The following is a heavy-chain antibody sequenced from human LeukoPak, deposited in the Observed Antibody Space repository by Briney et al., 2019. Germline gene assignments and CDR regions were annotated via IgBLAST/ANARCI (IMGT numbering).Heavy chain of an antibody. D-gene: IGHD4-17*01. CDR3: ARVTTVTTLLCYYYKDV. J-gene: IGHJ6*03. CDR2: RYYIVIA. Sequence: SETLSVTCIVPGGSISGYYGRWIREPPREGLGWSGHRYYIVIANFNPSLKSRATLSVATSKNRFYLKRSCVTAPATARYCCARVTTVTTLLCYYYKDVWGKRTTVTISS. V-gene: IGHV4-59*01. CDR1: GGSISGYY.